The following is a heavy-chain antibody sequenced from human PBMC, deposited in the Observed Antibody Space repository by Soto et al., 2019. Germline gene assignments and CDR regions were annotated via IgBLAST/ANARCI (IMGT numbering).Heavy chain of an antibody. D-gene: IGHD2-15*01. CDR3: ARRSSGVTRVLHY. V-gene: IGHV3-74*01. CDR2: INTDGSST. J-gene: IGHJ4*02. Sequence: EVQLVESGGGLVQPGGSLRLSCAASGFTFTSYWMHWVRQAPGKGLVWISRINTDGSSTSYVDSVQGRFTISRDNGKNTLFLQMNSLRGEDTAVYYCARRSSGVTRVLHYWGQGTPVTVSS. CDR1: GFTFTSYW.